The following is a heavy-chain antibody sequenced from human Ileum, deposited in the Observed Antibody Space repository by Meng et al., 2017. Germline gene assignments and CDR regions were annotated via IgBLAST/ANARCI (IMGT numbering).Heavy chain of an antibody. Sequence: QQQWGAGLLKPSETLSLTCAVYGGSFSGYYWSWIRQPPGKGLEWIGEINHSGSTNYNPSLKSRVTISVDTSKNQFSLKLSSVTAADTAVYYCSRTSYYDNSGYYPGWGQGTLVTVSS. D-gene: IGHD3-22*01. CDR1: GGSFSGYY. J-gene: IGHJ4*02. CDR3: SRTSYYDNSGYYPG. V-gene: IGHV4-34*01. CDR2: INHSGST.